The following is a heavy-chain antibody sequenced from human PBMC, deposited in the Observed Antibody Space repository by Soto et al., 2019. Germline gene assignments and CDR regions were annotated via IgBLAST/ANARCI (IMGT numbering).Heavy chain of an antibody. J-gene: IGHJ4*02. CDR3: AAGISIFGVVPF. V-gene: IGHV4-61*01. Sequence: SETLSLTCNVSGGSVSRVSYYWSWIRQSPGKGLEWIGYVYYSGSTNYNPSLKSRVTISVDTSKNQFSLKLRSVTAADTAVYYCAAGISIFGVVPFWGQGTLVTVSS. CDR2: VYYSGST. D-gene: IGHD3-3*01. CDR1: GGSVSRVSYY.